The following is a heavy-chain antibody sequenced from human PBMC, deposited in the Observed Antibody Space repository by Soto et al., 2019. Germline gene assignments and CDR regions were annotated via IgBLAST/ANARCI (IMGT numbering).Heavy chain of an antibody. Sequence: QVQLQESGPGLVKPSQTLSLTCTVSGGSISSGDYYWSWIRQPPGKGLEWIGYIYYSGSTYYNPSLKGRVTIAVDPAKNQFSLKLSSVTAADTAVYYCARAPDYGDYSGPIDYWGQGTLVTVSS. CDR1: GGSISSGDYY. J-gene: IGHJ4*02. V-gene: IGHV4-30-4*01. D-gene: IGHD4-17*01. CDR3: ARAPDYGDYSGPIDY. CDR2: IYYSGST.